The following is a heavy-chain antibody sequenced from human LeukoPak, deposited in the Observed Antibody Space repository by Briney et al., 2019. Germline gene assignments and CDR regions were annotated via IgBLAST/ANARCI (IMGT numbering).Heavy chain of an antibody. Sequence: GGSLRLSCAASGFTFSSYATSWVRQAPGKGLEWVPAISGSGGSTYYADSVKGRFTISRDNSKNTLYLQMNSLRAEDTAVYYCAVERFLEWLLLFDYWGQGTLVTVSS. D-gene: IGHD3-3*01. J-gene: IGHJ4*02. CDR2: ISGSGGST. CDR1: GFTFSSYA. V-gene: IGHV3-23*01. CDR3: AVERFLEWLLLFDY.